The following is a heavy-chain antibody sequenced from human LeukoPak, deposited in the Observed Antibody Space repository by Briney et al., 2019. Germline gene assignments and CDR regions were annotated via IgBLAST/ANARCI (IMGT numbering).Heavy chain of an antibody. D-gene: IGHD6-19*01. CDR3: ARSSGWYTGFDF. CDR1: GFTFSSYE. J-gene: IGHJ4*02. V-gene: IGHV3-48*03. Sequence: TGGSLRLSCAASGFTFSSYEMNWVRQAPGKGLEWVSYISSSGTTIYYPDSVKGRFTISRDNAKNSLYLQMNSLRAEDTAVYYCARSSGWYTGFDFWGQGTLVTVSS. CDR2: ISSSGTTI.